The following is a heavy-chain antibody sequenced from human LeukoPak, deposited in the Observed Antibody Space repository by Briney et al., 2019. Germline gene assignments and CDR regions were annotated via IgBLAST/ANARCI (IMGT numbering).Heavy chain of an antibody. D-gene: IGHD6-19*01. Sequence: RASVKVSCTASGYTFTSYYMHWVRQAPGQGLEWMGIINPSGGSTSYAQKFQGRVTMTRDTSTSTVYMELSSLRSEDTAVYYCARVPSPLSSGWCFDYWGQGTLVTVSS. J-gene: IGHJ4*02. CDR2: INPSGGST. CDR1: GYTFTSYY. CDR3: ARVPSPLSSGWCFDY. V-gene: IGHV1-46*01.